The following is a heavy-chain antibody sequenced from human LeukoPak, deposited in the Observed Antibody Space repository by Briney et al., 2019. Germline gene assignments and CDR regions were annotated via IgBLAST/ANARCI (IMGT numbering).Heavy chain of an antibody. J-gene: IGHJ4*02. Sequence: GGSLRLSCVASGFTLSSHNINWVRQAPGKGLEWVSHISSSGSITYYGDSVKGRITISRDNAKNSVSLYMNSLRAEDSAVYFCARDLEDYNNYGEMAIWGQGTLVTVSS. V-gene: IGHV3-48*01. D-gene: IGHD4-11*01. CDR1: GFTLSSHN. CDR3: ARDLEDYNNYGEMAI. CDR2: ISSSGSIT.